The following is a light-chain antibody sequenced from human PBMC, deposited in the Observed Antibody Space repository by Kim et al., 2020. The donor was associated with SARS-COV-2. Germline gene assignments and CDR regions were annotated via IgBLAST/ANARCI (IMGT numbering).Light chain of an antibody. CDR3: QQYNNWPLYT. CDR2: GAS. J-gene: IGKJ2*01. CDR1: QSVSSN. V-gene: IGKV3-15*01. Sequence: SPGESATLSCRASQSVSSNLAWYQQKPGQAPRLLIYGASTRATGIPARFSGSGSGTEFTLTISSLQSEDFAVYYCQQYNNWPLYTFGQGTKLEIK.